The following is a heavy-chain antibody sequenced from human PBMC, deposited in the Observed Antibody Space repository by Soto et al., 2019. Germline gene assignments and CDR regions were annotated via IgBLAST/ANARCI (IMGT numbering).Heavy chain of an antibody. CDR1: GDSISSSIYY. D-gene: IGHD6-13*01. Sequence: QLQLQESGPGLVKPSETLSLTCTVSGDSISSSIYYWGWIRQPSGKGLEWIGTIYYSGSTFYNPSLKSRVTISVDTSKNQFSLRLSSVTAADTAVYYCASQAAVGTRRGACYFDYWGQGTLVTVSS. V-gene: IGHV4-39*01. CDR2: IYYSGST. CDR3: ASQAAVGTRRGACYFDY. J-gene: IGHJ4*02.